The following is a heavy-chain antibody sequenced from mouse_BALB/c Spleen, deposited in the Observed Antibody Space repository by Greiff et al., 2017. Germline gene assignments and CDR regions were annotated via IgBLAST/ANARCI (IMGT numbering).Heavy chain of an antibody. CDR1: GYTFTSYT. J-gene: IGHJ2*01. V-gene: IGHV1-4*01. Sequence: VQLQESGAELARPGASVKMSCKASGYTFTSYTMHWVKQRPGQGLEWIGYINPSSGYTNYNQKFKDKATLTADKSSSTAYMQLSSLTSEDSAVYYCARESYGNYLDYWGQGTTLTVSS. CDR3: ARESYGNYLDY. CDR2: INPSSGYT. D-gene: IGHD2-10*02.